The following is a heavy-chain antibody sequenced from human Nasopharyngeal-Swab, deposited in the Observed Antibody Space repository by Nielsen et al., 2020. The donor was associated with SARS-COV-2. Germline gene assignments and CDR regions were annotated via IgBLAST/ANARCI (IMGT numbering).Heavy chain of an antibody. D-gene: IGHD2-15*01. CDR1: GFTSSSYC. V-gene: IGHV3-74*01. Sequence: GGSLTLSCSASGFTSSSYCMHWVRQLPGKGLVWVSRISTDGSGTNYADSVKGRFTVSRDNAKNTLYLQMNSLRAEDTAVYYCARRGGFCSGGTCYLDYWGQGTLVTVSS. CDR2: ISTDGSGT. CDR3: ARRGGFCSGGTCYLDY. J-gene: IGHJ4*02.